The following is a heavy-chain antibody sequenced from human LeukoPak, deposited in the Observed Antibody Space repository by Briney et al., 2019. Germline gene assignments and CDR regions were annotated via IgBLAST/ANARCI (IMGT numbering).Heavy chain of an antibody. CDR2: IYPGDSDT. V-gene: IGHV5-51*01. CDR3: ARIQRQQLDNYFDY. Sequence: GESLKISCKGSGYSFTSYWIGWVRQMPGKGLGWVGIIYPGDSDTRYSPSFQGQVTISADNSISTAYLQWSRLKDSDTAMYYSARIQRQQLDNYFDYWGQGTLVTVSS. J-gene: IGHJ4*02. CDR1: GYSFTSYW. D-gene: IGHD6-13*01.